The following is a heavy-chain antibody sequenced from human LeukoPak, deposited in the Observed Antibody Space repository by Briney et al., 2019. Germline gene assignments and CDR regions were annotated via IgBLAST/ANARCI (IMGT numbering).Heavy chain of an antibody. Sequence: GASVKVSCKASGYTFTGFYMHWVRRTPGQGLEWMGWINPNSGDTNYVQKFQGRVTMTRDTSISTAYMELSRLRSDDTAVYYCAREGPSSGSGSYYNANFDYWGQGTLVTVSS. D-gene: IGHD3-10*01. V-gene: IGHV1-2*02. CDR2: INPNSGDT. J-gene: IGHJ4*02. CDR3: AREGPSSGSGSYYNANFDY. CDR1: GYTFTGFY.